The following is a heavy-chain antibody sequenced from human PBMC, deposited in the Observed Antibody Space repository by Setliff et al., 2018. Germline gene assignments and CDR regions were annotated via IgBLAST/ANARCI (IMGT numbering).Heavy chain of an antibody. V-gene: IGHV3-23*01. J-gene: IGHJ6*03. CDR2: ISGSAGSI. Sequence: PGGSLRLSCAASGFTFSDYAMSWVRQAPGKGLEWVSTISGSAGSIHLADSVKGRFTIARDNSKNTLFLQMSSLRAADTALYYCAKGSGYNLGGWYYYYMDVWGKGTTVTVSS. CDR3: AKGSGYNLGGWYYYYMDV. D-gene: IGHD5-12*01. CDR1: GFTFSDYA.